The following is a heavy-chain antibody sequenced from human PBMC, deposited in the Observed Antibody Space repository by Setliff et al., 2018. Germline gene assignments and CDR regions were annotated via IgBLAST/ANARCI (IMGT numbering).Heavy chain of an antibody. V-gene: IGHV4-61*02. CDR2: IYTSGST. CDR1: GGSISSGSYY. J-gene: IGHJ3*02. Sequence: PSETLSLTCTVSGGSISSGSYYWSWIRQPAGKGLEWIGRIYTSGSTNYNPSLKSRVTISVDTSKNQFSLILRSVTAADTAVYFCARGFSYGVTTYGLDIWGRGTMVTV. CDR3: ARGFSYGVTTYGLDI. D-gene: IGHD3-10*01.